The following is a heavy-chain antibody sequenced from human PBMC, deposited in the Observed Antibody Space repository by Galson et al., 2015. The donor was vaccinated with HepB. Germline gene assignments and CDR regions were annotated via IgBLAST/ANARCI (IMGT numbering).Heavy chain of an antibody. V-gene: IGHV3-30*04. J-gene: IGHJ3*01. CDR3: ARGYCGHASCPTWENFDF. Sequence: SLRLSCAASGFTFSNSAMHWVRQAPGKGLEWVAVISYDGRNKYYVDSVKGRLTISRDNSKNTLYLQMNSLKTEDTAVYYCARGYCGHASCPTWENFDFWGQGTMVTVSS. CDR1: GFTFSNSA. CDR2: ISYDGRNK. D-gene: IGHD2-2*01.